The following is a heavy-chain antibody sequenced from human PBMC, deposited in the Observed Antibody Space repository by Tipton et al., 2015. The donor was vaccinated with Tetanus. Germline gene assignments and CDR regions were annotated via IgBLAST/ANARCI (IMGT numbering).Heavy chain of an antibody. CDR3: ARGERGALDI. V-gene: IGHV6-1*01. CDR1: GDSVSSNSAA. J-gene: IGHJ3*02. CDR2: TYYRSKWNN. Sequence: GLVKPSQTLSLTCAISGDSVSSNSAAWNWIRQSPSRRLEWPGRTYYRSKWNNEYAVSVKSRLTINPDTSKNQISLQLNSVTPDDTAVYYGARGERGALDIRGQGTLGTVSS.